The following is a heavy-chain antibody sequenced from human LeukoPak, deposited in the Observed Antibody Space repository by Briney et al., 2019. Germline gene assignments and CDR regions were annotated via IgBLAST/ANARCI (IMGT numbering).Heavy chain of an antibody. J-gene: IGHJ4*02. CDR3: TRGGGSYNFDY. Sequence: GGSLRLSCAASGFTFSGSAMHWVRQASGKGLEWVGRIRSKANSYATAYAASVKGRFTISRDDSKNTAYLQMNSLKTEDTAVYYCTRGGGSYNFDYWGQGTLVTVSS. CDR2: IRSKANSYAT. V-gene: IGHV3-73*01. D-gene: IGHD1-26*01. CDR1: GFTFSGSA.